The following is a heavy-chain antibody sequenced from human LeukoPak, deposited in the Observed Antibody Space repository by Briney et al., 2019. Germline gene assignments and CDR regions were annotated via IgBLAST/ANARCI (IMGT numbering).Heavy chain of an antibody. CDR2: ITSSSNYI. CDR3: ARDCWDYGSGSYCGIDY. CDR1: GFTFSSYN. D-gene: IGHD3-10*01. J-gene: IGHJ4*02. V-gene: IGHV3-21*03. Sequence: GGSLRPSCAASGFTFSSYNMNWVRQAPGKGLEWVSSITSSSNYIYYADSVKGRFPISRDNAKNSLYLQMNSLRAEDTTVYYCARDCWDYGSGSYCGIDYWGQGTLVTVSS.